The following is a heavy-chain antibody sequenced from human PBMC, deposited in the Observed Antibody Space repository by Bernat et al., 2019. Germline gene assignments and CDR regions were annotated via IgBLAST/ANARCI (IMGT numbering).Heavy chain of an antibody. Sequence: EVQLVESGGGLIQPGGSLRLSCAASGFTVSSNYMIWVRQAPGKGLEWVSVIYSGGTTYYADSVKGRFTISRDNSKNTLYLQMNSLRAEDTAVYYCARGGYGDSSDYFDFWGQGTLVTAYS. V-gene: IGHV3-53*01. J-gene: IGHJ4*02. CDR2: IYSGGTT. CDR3: ARGGYGDSSDYFDF. CDR1: GFTVSSNY. D-gene: IGHD4-17*01.